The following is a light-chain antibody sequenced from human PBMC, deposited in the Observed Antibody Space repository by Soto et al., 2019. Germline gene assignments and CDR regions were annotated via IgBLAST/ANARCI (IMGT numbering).Light chain of an antibody. CDR3: QAWDSGVV. V-gene: IGLV3-1*01. CDR1: KLEDKY. CDR2: QDS. Sequence: SSELTQPPSVSVSPGQTASITCSGDKLEDKYACWYQQKPGQSPVLLIYQDSKRPSGIPERFSGSNSGNTATLTISGTQAMDEADYYCQAWDSGVVFGGGTKVTVL. J-gene: IGLJ2*01.